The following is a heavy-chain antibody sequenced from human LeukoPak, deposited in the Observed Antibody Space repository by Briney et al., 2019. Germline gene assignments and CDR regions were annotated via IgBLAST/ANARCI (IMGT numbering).Heavy chain of an antibody. CDR3: ARQEIGLRSFDP. V-gene: IGHV4-39*01. Sequence: TVSGFTVSNKYMTWVRQPPGKGLEWIGSIYYSGSTYYNPSLKSRVTISVDTSKNQFSLKLSSVTAADTAVYYCARQEIGLRSFDPWGQGTLVTVSS. CDR2: IYYSGST. J-gene: IGHJ5*02. CDR1: GFTVSNKY. D-gene: IGHD3/OR15-3a*01.